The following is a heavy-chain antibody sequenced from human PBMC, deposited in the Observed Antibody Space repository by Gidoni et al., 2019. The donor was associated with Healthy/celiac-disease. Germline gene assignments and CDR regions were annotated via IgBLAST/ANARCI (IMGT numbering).Heavy chain of an antibody. V-gene: IGHV3-30-3*01. CDR2: ISYDGSNK. D-gene: IGHD3-9*01. CDR3: ARDLSNYDILTGPSY. J-gene: IGHJ4*02. CDR1: GFTFSSYA. Sequence: QVQLVESGGGVVQPGRSLRLSCAASGFTFSSYAMHWVRQAPGKGLEWVAVISYDGSNKYYADSVKGRFTISRDNSKNTLYLQMNSLRAEDTAVYYCARDLSNYDILTGPSYWGQGTLVTVSS.